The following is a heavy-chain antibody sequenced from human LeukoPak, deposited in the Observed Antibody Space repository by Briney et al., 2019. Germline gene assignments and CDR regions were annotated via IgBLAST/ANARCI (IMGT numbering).Heavy chain of an antibody. J-gene: IGHJ4*02. D-gene: IGHD3-3*01. V-gene: IGHV3-33*01. CDR1: GFTFSNYG. CDR2: IYDDGSKE. Sequence: GRSLRLSCAASGFTFSNYGMHWVRQAPGKGLEWMAVIYDDGSKEYFADSVKGRFTISRDNSKNTVLLQMNSLRADDTAVFYCARDFKSGYVDSWGQGTLVTVSS. CDR3: ARDFKSGYVDS.